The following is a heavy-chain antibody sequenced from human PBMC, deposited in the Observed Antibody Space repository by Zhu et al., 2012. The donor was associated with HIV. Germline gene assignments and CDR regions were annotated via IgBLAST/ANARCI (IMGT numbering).Heavy chain of an antibody. CDR1: GYSISSGYY. Sequence: QVQLQESGPGLVKPSETLSLTCAVSGYSISSGYYWGWIRQPPGKGLEWIGSIYHSGSTYYNPSLKSRVTISVDTSKNQFSLKLSSVTAADTAVYYCASSKYYYDSSDYYHWGQGTLVTVSS. CDR3: ASSKYYYDSSDYYH. V-gene: IGHV4-38-2*01. J-gene: IGHJ5*02. D-gene: IGHD3-22*01. CDR2: IYHSGST.